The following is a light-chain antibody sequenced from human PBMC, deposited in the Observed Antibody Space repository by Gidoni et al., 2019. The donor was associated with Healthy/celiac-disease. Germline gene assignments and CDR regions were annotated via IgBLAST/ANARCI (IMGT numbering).Light chain of an antibody. CDR2: GAS. CDR1: QSVSSN. CDR3: QQYNNWPRT. J-gene: IGKJ2*01. Sequence: EIVMTPSPATPSVSPGERATLSCRASQSVSSNLAWYQQKPGQAPRRLIYGASTRATGLPARFSGSGSWTEYTLTISSLQSEEFAVYYCQQYNNWPRTFGEGTKVEIK. V-gene: IGKV3-15*01.